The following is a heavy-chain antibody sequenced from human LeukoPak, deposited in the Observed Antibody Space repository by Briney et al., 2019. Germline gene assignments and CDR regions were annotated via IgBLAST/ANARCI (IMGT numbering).Heavy chain of an antibody. D-gene: IGHD2-2*01. J-gene: IGHJ4*02. CDR1: GYSISSGYY. CDR3: ARSGSRVLPAAI. V-gene: IGHV4-38-2*01. CDR2: IYHSGST. Sequence: PSETLSLTCAVSGYSISSGYYWGWIRQPPGKGLEWIGSIYHSGSTYYNPSLKSRVTISVDTSKNQFSLKLSSVTAADTAVYYCARSGSRVLPAAIWGQGTLVTVSS.